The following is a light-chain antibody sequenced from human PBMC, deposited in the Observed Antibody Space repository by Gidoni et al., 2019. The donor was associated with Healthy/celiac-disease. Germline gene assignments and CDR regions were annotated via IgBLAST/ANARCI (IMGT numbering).Light chain of an antibody. Sequence: EIVLTQSPGTLSLSPGERATLSCRASQSVSSSYLAWYQQKPGQAPRLLIYGASSRATGIPDRFSGSGSGTDFTLTISRLEPEDLAVYYCQQYGSSPLTCXPXTKVDIK. J-gene: IGKJ3*01. CDR2: GAS. CDR1: QSVSSSY. V-gene: IGKV3-20*01. CDR3: QQYGSSPLT.